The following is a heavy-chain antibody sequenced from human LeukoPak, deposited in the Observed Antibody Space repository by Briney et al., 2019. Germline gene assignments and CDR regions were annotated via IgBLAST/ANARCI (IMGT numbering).Heavy chain of an antibody. CDR1: GFTFSSYS. CDR3: ARDGGSSGTGAYYMDV. V-gene: IGHV3-21*01. D-gene: IGHD2-15*01. CDR2: ISSSSNYR. Sequence: GGSLRLSCAASGFTFSSYSMNWVRQAPGKGLEWVSSISSSSNYRYYADSVKGRFTISRDNAKNSLYLQMNSLRAEDTAFYYCARDGGSSGTGAYYMDVWGKGTTVTVSS. J-gene: IGHJ6*03.